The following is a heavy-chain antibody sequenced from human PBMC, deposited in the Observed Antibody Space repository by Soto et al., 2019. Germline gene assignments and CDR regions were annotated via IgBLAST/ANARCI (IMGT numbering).Heavy chain of an antibody. J-gene: IGHJ4*02. V-gene: IGHV3-23*01. CDR2: ISDTGRRI. D-gene: IGHD1-26*01. CDR1: GFSFGSNS. Sequence: GGSLRLSCSASGFSFGSNSMAWVRQAPGKGLEWVSSISDTGRRIFHADSVRGRFTSSRDNARNSLYLQMNSLRAEDTALYYCVILALGKFDFWGQGTLVTVSS. CDR3: VILALGKFDF.